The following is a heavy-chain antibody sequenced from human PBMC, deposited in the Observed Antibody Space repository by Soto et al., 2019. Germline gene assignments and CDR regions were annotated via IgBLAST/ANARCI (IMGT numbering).Heavy chain of an antibody. CDR3: AKRTSGTTWGESDY. V-gene: IGHV1-18*04. CDR1: GYIFSDYG. Sequence: QVQVMQSGAEVKKPGDSVKVSCETSGYIFSDYGINWVRQAPGQGLEWMGWISGYSGNANLAQKFQGRVTMTTDKSTRTAYMELRRLRSDDTAVYYCAKRTSGTTWGESDYWGQGTLVTVSS. D-gene: IGHD4-17*01. CDR2: ISGYSGNA. J-gene: IGHJ4*02.